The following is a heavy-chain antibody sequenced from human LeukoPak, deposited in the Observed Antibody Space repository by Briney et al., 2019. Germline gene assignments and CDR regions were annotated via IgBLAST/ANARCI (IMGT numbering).Heavy chain of an antibody. CDR1: GFTVSSNY. V-gene: IGHV3-66*01. J-gene: IGHJ4*02. Sequence: GGSLRLSRAASGFTVSSNYMSWVRQAPGKGLEWVSVIYSGGSTYYADSVKGRFTISRDNSKNTLYLQMNSLRAEDTAVYYCARYGGVVATIDYWGQGTLVTVSS. CDR2: IYSGGST. CDR3: ARYGGVVATIDY. D-gene: IGHD5-12*01.